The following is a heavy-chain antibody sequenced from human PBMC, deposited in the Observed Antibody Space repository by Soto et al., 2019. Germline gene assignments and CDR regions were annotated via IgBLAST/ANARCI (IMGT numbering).Heavy chain of an antibody. CDR2: IKQDGSEK. V-gene: IGHV3-7*01. J-gene: IGHJ4*02. CDR3: ARQAGYSSSWYFDY. D-gene: IGHD6-13*01. Sequence: QPGGSLRLSCAASGFTFSSYWMSWVRQAPGKGLEWVANIKQDGSEKYYVDSVKGRFTISRDNAKNSLYLQMNSLRAEGTAVYYCARQAGYSSSWYFDYWGQGTLVTVSS. CDR1: GFTFSSYW.